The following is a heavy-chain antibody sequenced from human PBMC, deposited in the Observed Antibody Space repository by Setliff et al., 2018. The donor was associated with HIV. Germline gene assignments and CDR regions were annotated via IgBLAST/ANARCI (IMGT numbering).Heavy chain of an antibody. CDR3: ARRVPPIPSGDLDY. CDR2: MNPNTGVS. Sequence: GASVKVSCKASGHTFTNVDIHWLRRATGQGLEWTGWMNPNTGVSGYALKFQARVTMTRDTSISTGYMELSSLTSEDTAVYYCARRVPPIPSGDLDYWGQGTLVTVSS. CDR1: GHTFTNVD. D-gene: IGHD4-17*01. V-gene: IGHV1-8*01. J-gene: IGHJ4*02.